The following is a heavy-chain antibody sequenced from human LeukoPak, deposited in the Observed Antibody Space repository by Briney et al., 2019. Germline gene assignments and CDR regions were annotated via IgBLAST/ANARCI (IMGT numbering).Heavy chain of an antibody. CDR1: GFTFRTYR. CDR2: FSSSSGTM. V-gene: IGHV3-48*01. J-gene: IGHJ4*02. D-gene: IGHD6-13*01. CDR3: ATVGSSWYYDY. Sequence: PGGSLRLSCAASGFTFRTYRMNGVRKAPGKGLEWVSYFSSSSGTMYYADSVRGRFTISRDIAKNSLYLQMNILRAEDTAVYYCATVGSSWYYDYWGQGTLVTVSS.